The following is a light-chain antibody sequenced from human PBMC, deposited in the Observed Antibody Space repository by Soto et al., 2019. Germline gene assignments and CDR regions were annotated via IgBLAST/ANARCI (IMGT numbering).Light chain of an antibody. CDR1: QGISSY. Sequence: VIWMTQSPSLLSASTGDRVTIICRMSQGISSYLAWYQQKPGKAPKLLIYDASTLESGVPSRFSGSGFGTEFTLTISSLQPDDFATYYCQQSYSYWTFGQGTKVDIK. V-gene: IGKV1D-8*03. J-gene: IGKJ1*01. CDR3: QQSYSYWT. CDR2: DAS.